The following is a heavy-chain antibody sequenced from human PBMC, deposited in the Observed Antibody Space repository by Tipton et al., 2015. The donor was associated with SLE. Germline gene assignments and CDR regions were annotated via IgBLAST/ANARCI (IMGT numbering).Heavy chain of an antibody. CDR3: AKDMRELHYFDY. Sequence: SGFTFSSYGMHWVRQAPGKGLEWVAFIRYDGSNKYYADSVKGRFTISRDNSKNTLYLQMNSLRAEDTAVYYCAKDMRELHYFDYWGQGTLVTVSS. CDR1: GFTFSSYG. D-gene: IGHD1-26*01. V-gene: IGHV3-30*02. CDR2: IRYDGSNK. J-gene: IGHJ4*02.